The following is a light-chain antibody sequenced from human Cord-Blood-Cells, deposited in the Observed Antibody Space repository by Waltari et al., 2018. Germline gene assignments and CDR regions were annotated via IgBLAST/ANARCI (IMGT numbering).Light chain of an antibody. V-gene: IGKV1-5*03. CDR1: QRISSW. J-gene: IGKJ1*01. CDR2: TAS. CDR3: QQYNSYSWT. Sequence: DIQMTQSPSTLSASVGDRVTITCRASQRISSWLAWYQQKPGKAPKLLIYTASSLESGVPSRFSGSGSGTEFTLTISSLQPDDFATYYCQQYNSYSWTFGQGTKVEIK.